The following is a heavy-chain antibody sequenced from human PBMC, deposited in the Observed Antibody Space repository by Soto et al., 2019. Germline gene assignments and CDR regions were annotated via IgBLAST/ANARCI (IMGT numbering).Heavy chain of an antibody. J-gene: IGHJ4*02. D-gene: IGHD6-13*01. CDR3: ARESAAAFSFDY. CDR2: ISSSSSYI. Sequence: GGSLRLSCAASGFTFSSYSMNWVRQAPGKGLEWVSSISSSSSYIYYADSVKGRFTISRDNAKNSLYLQMNSLRAEDTAVYYCARESAAAFSFDYWGQGTLVTVSS. V-gene: IGHV3-21*01. CDR1: GFTFSSYS.